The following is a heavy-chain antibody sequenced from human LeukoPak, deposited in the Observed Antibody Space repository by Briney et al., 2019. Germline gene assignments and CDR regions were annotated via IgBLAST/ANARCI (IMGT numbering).Heavy chain of an antibody. V-gene: IGHV4-34*01. CDR1: GGSFSGYY. Sequence: PSETLSLTCAVYGGSFSGYYWSWIRQPPGKGLEWIGEINHSGSTNYNPSLKSRVTISVDTSKNQFSLKLSSVTAADTAVYYCAGNPESNWFDPWGQGTLVTVSS. CDR2: INHSGST. CDR3: AGNPESNWFDP. J-gene: IGHJ5*02.